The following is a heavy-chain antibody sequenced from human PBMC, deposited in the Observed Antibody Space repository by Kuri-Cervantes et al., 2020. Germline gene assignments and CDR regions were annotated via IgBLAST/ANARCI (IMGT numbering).Heavy chain of an antibody. CDR3: ARVPAAKVWTVGDYYGMDV. CDR2: ISYDGSNK. V-gene: IGHV3-30-3*01. D-gene: IGHD2-2*01. CDR1: GFTFSSYA. J-gene: IGHJ6*02. Sequence: GESLKISCAASGFTFSSYAMHWVRQAPGKGLEWVAVISYDGSNKYYADSVKGRFTISRDNSKNTLYLQMSSLRSEDTAVYYCARVPAAKVWTVGDYYGMDVWGQGTTVTVSS.